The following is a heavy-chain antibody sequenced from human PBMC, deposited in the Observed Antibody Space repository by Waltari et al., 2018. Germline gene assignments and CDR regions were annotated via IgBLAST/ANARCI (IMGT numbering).Heavy chain of an antibody. CDR1: GYTFTSYD. J-gene: IGHJ2*01. Sequence: QVQLVQSGAEVKKPGASVKVSCKASGYTFTSYDIHWVRQATGQGLEWMGWMNPNSGNTGYAQKFQGRVTMTRNTSISTAYMELSSLRSEDTAVYYCARVHSTHWYFDLWGRGTLVTVSS. D-gene: IGHD4-17*01. CDR2: MNPNSGNT. V-gene: IGHV1-8*01. CDR3: ARVHSTHWYFDL.